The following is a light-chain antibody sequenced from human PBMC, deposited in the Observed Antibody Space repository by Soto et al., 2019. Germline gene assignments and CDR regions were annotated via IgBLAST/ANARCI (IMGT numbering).Light chain of an antibody. CDR1: NSNIGNNY. J-gene: IGLJ2*01. CDR2: DNN. CDR3: ETWDDSLPAAV. V-gene: IGLV1-51*01. Sequence: QSVLTQPPSVSAAPGQKVTISCSGSNSNIGNNYVSWYQQLPGTTPKLLIYDNNQRPSGIPDRFSASQSGTSATLAITGLQTGDEADYYCETWDDSLPAAVFGGGTKLTVL.